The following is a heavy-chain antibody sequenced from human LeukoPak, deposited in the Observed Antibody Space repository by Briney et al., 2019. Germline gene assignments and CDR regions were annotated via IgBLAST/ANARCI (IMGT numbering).Heavy chain of an antibody. D-gene: IGHD6-13*01. CDR1: GFTFSGSA. Sequence: GGSLRLSCAASGFTFSGSAMHWVRQASGKGLEWVGRIRSKANSYATAYAASVKGRFTISRDDSKNTAYLQMNSLKTEDTAVYYCASLYSSSSEDYWGQGTLVTVSS. J-gene: IGHJ4*02. CDR3: ASLYSSSSEDY. CDR2: IRSKANSYAT. V-gene: IGHV3-73*01.